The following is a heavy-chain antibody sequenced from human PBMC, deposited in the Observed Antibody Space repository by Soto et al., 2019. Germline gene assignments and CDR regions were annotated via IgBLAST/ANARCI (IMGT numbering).Heavy chain of an antibody. CDR3: ARSQKAFDS. CDR1: GDSVSSNNAA. J-gene: IGHJ5*01. CDR2: TYYRSKWYT. Sequence: SQTLSLTCAISGDSVSSNNAAWNWIRQSPSRGLEWLGRTYYRSKWYTDYAVSVKSRITFSVDTSNNQVSLQLNSVTPDDTAVYYCARSQKAFDSWGQGSLVTVSS. V-gene: IGHV6-1*01.